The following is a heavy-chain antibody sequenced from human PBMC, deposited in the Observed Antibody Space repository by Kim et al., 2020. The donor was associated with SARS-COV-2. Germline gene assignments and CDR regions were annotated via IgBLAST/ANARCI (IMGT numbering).Heavy chain of an antibody. Sequence: GGSLRLSCAASGFTFSSYAMHWVRQAPGKGLEWVAVISYDGSNKYYADSVKGRFTISRDNSKNTLYLQMNSLRAEDTAVYYCARGYSPTYYYYGMDVWGQGTTVTVSS. J-gene: IGHJ6*02. V-gene: IGHV3-30*04. CDR1: GFTFSSYA. D-gene: IGHD6-13*01. CDR3: ARGYSPTYYYYGMDV. CDR2: ISYDGSNK.